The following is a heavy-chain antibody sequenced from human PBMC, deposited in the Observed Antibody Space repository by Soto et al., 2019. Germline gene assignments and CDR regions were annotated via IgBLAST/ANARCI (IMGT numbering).Heavy chain of an antibody. CDR1: GYNFTSYA. CDR2: TNAGNGNT. V-gene: IGHV1-3*01. Sequence: QVQLVQSGAEVKKPGASVKVSCKASGYNFTSYAMHWVRQAPGQRLEWMGWTNAGNGNTKYSQKFQGRVTLTSDTAARTAYLELSSLTSDDRAVYYSGRSIEGVTAVDYLGQGTLVTVST. CDR3: GRSIEGVTAVDY. J-gene: IGHJ4*02. D-gene: IGHD2-21*02.